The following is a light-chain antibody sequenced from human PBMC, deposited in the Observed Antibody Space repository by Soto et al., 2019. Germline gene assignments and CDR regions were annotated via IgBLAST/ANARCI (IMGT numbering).Light chain of an antibody. CDR3: QNYNSYSEE. CDR1: QNIRSR. CDR2: DAS. J-gene: IGKJ1*01. V-gene: IGKV1-5*01. Sequence: DFQMTHSPSTLSASVLYIVTITFRSSQNIRSRLAWFQQKPGKAPKLLIYDASSLESGVPQRFSGSGSGTEFTLTISSLQPDDFATYYCQNYNSYSEEFGQGTKVDIK.